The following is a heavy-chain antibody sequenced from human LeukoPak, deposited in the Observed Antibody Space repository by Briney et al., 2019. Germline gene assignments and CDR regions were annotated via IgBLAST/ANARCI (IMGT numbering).Heavy chain of an antibody. CDR1: GFTFSDFH. CDR3: ARDTGRSRYYYGMDV. CDR2: ISGGSTYL. D-gene: IGHD2-8*02. J-gene: IGHJ6*04. V-gene: IGHV3-11*06. Sequence: GGSLRLSCVASGFTFSDFHMSWIRQAPGKGLEWASYISGGSTYLDYADSVKGRFTLSRDNAKNSLYLQMNSLRAEDTAVYYCARDTGRSRYYYGMDVWGKGTTVTVSP.